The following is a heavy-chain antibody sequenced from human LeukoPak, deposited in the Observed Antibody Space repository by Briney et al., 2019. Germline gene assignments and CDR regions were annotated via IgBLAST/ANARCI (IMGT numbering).Heavy chain of an antibody. CDR1: GFTFSSYA. CDR2: ISGSGGST. D-gene: IGHD3-22*01. J-gene: IGHJ4*02. V-gene: IGHV3-23*01. Sequence: GGSLRLSCAASGFTFSSYAMSWVRQAPGKRLEWVSAISGSGGSTYYADSVKGRFTISRDNSKNTLYLQMNSLRAEDTAVYYCAKDGGRITMIVVVITSYFDYWGQGTLVTVSS. CDR3: AKDGGRITMIVVVITSYFDY.